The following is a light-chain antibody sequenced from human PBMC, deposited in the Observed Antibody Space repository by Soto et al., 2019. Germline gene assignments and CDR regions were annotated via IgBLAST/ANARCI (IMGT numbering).Light chain of an antibody. CDR2: DAS. V-gene: IGKV3-11*01. Sequence: EIVLTQSPATLSLSPGERATLSCRASQSVSSYSAWYQQKPGQAPRLLIYDASNRAPGIPARFSGSGSGTDFTLTISSLEPEDFAVYYCQQRSNWPLAFGGGTKVEIK. CDR1: QSVSSY. CDR3: QQRSNWPLA. J-gene: IGKJ4*01.